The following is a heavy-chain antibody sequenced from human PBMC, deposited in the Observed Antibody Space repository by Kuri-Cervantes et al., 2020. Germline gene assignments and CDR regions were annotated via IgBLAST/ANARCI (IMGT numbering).Heavy chain of an antibody. D-gene: IGHD6-19*01. CDR1: GSTFSSYA. Sequence: GESLKISCAASGSTFSSYAMSWVRQAPGKGLEWVSAISGSGGSTYYADSVKGRFTISRDNSKNTLYLQMNSLRAEDTAVYYCAKEEWLVPSGEDYWGQGTLVTVSS. V-gene: IGHV3-23*01. J-gene: IGHJ4*02. CDR3: AKEEWLVPSGEDY. CDR2: ISGSGGST.